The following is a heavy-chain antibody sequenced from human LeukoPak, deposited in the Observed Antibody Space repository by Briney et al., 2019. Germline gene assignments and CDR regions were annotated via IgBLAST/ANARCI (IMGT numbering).Heavy chain of an antibody. CDR3: ARSGPRGGYYYYYYYMDV. CDR2: IYYSGST. D-gene: IGHD2-15*01. Sequence: SETLSLTCTVSGGSISSSSYYWGWIRQPPGKGLEWIGSIYYSGSTYYNPSLKSRVTISVDTSKNQFSLKLSSVTAADTAVYYCARSGPRGGYYYYYYYMDVWGKGTTVTVSS. CDR1: GGSISSSSYY. V-gene: IGHV4-39*07. J-gene: IGHJ6*03.